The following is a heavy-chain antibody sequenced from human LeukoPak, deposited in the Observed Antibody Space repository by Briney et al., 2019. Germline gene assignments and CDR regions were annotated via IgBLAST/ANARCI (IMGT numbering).Heavy chain of an antibody. J-gene: IGHJ3*02. CDR1: GGSINGSGYY. CDR3: ARPNKLLRADDAFNI. Sequence: SETLSLTCTVSGGSINGSGYYWGWIRQPPGKGLEWIGSIFYSGSTYYNPSLKSRVTISVDTSKNQFSLKLSSVTAADTAVYYCARPNKLLRADDAFNIWGQGTMVTVSS. V-gene: IGHV4-39*01. D-gene: IGHD1-26*01. CDR2: IFYSGST.